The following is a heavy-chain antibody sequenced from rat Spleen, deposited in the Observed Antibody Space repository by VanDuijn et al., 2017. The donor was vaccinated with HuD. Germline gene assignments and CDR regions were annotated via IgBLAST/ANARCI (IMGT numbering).Heavy chain of an antibody. V-gene: IGHV5S13*01. J-gene: IGHJ4*01. CDR3: ARRRYYSSYGPLGDYYYVMDA. Sequence: EVQLVESGGGLVQPGRSLKLSCAASGFTFSNYDMAWVRQAPTKGLEWIASISTGGGNTYYRDSVKGRFTISRDNAKNTQYLQMDSLRSEDTATYYCARRRYYSSYGPLGDYYYVMDAWGQGASVTVSS. CDR1: GFTFSNYD. D-gene: IGHD1-2*01. CDR2: ISTGGGNT.